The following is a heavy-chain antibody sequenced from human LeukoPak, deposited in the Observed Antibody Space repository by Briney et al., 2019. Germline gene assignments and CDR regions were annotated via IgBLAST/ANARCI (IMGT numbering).Heavy chain of an antibody. CDR3: AKQLGYCSDGSCYFPY. J-gene: IGHJ4*02. CDR2: IYSGGST. Sequence: GGSLRLSCAASGFTFSSYAMSWVRQAPGKGLEWVSVIYSGGSTYHADSVQGRFTISRDNSKSTLCLQMNSLRAEDTAVYYCAKQLGYCSDGSCYFPYWGQGTLVTVSS. CDR1: GFTFSSYA. D-gene: IGHD2-15*01. V-gene: IGHV3-23*03.